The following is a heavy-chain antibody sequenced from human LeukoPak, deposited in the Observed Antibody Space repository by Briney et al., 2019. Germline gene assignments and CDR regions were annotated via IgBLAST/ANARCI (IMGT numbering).Heavy chain of an antibody. CDR2: ISYSGST. CDR1: GDSISSFY. J-gene: IGHJ4*02. CDR3: ASTTTGTGTTYGY. D-gene: IGHD1-1*01. V-gene: IGHV4-59*12. Sequence: SETLSLTCTVSGDSISSFYWSWIRQPPGKRPEGIGYISYSGSTEYNPSLRSRVTISVDTSKNQFSLKLSSVTAADTAVYYCASTTTGTGTTYGYWGQGTLVTVSS.